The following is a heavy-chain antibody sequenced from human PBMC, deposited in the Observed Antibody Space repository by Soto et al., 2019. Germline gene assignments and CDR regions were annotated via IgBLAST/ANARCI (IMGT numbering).Heavy chain of an antibody. D-gene: IGHD6-13*01. CDR3: ARDGRIAAAHYYYYGMDV. V-gene: IGHV1-46*01. CDR1: GYTFTSYY. J-gene: IGHJ6*02. CDR2: INPSGGST. Sequence: ASVKVSCKASGYTFTSYYMHWVRQAPGQGLEWMGIINPSGGSTNYAQKLQGRFTISRDNSKNTLYLQMNSLRAEDTAVYYCARDGRIAAAHYYYYGMDVWGQGTTVTVSS.